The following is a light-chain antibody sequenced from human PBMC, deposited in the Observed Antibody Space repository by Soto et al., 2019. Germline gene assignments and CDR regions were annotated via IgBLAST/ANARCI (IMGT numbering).Light chain of an antibody. Sequence: QSALTQPASVAGSPGQSITISCTGTSSDVGLYNLVSWYQQHPGKAPKFMIYEVNKRSSGISFRFSGSKSGNKASLTISGLQAEDEADYYCCSYAASGSLLFGGGTKVTVL. CDR2: EVN. J-gene: IGLJ2*01. CDR1: SSDVGLYNL. CDR3: CSYAASGSLL. V-gene: IGLV2-23*02.